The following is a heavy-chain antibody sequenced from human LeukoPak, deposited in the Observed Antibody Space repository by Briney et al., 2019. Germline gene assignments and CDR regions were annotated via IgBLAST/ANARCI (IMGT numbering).Heavy chain of an antibody. J-gene: IGHJ4*02. CDR3: AKEPPHIYGGNSGFDY. CDR1: GFTFSSYA. Sequence: GGSLRLSCAASGFTFSSYAMSWVRQAPGKGLEWVPAISGSGGSTYYADSVKGRFTISRDNSKNTLYLQMNSLRAEDTAVYYCAKEPPHIYGGNSGFDYWGQGTLVTVSS. D-gene: IGHD4-23*01. V-gene: IGHV3-23*01. CDR2: ISGSGGST.